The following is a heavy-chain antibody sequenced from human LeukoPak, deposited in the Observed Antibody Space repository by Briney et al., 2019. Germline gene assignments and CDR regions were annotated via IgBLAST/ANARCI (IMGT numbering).Heavy chain of an antibody. CDR3: ARDNFSGSYWRAFDI. D-gene: IGHD1-26*01. V-gene: IGHV1-18*04. CDR1: GYTFTSYY. Sequence: ASVKVSCKASGYTFTSYYMHWVRQAPGQGLEWMGWISAYNGNTNYAQKLQGRVTMTTDTSTSTAYMELRSLRSDDTAVYYCARDNFSGSYWRAFDIWGQGTMVTVSS. CDR2: ISAYNGNT. J-gene: IGHJ3*02.